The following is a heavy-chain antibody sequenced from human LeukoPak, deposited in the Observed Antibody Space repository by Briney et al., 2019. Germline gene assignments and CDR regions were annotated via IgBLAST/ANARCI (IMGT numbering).Heavy chain of an antibody. CDR3: ARVILTMAGTSTDS. D-gene: IGHD6-19*01. J-gene: IGHJ4*02. CDR1: GGSISSGSYY. Sequence: SQTLSLTCTVSGGSISSGSYYWSWIRQPAGKGLEWIGRIYTSGSTNYNPSLKSRVTISVDTSKNQFSLKLSSVTAADTAVYYCARVILTMAGTSTDSWGQGTLVTVSS. CDR2: IYTSGST. V-gene: IGHV4-61*02.